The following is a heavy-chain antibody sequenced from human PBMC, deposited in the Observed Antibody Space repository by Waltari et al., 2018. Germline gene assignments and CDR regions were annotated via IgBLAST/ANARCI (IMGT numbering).Heavy chain of an antibody. J-gene: IGHJ6*03. Sequence: QVQLVQSGAEVKKPGASVKVSCKASGYTFTGYYMHWVRQAPGQGLEWMGWINPNSGGTNYAQKFQGRVTMTRDTSISTAYMELSRLRSDDTAVYYCARDYGYSSSWSQWVYYYMDVWGKGTTVTISS. CDR1: GYTFTGYY. V-gene: IGHV1-2*02. D-gene: IGHD6-13*01. CDR3: ARDYGYSSSWSQWVYYYMDV. CDR2: INPNSGGT.